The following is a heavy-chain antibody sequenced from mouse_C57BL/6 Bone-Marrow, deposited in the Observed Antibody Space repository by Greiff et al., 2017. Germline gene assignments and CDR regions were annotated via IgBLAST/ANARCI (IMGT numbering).Heavy chain of an antibody. D-gene: IGHD1-1*01. Sequence: EVMLVESGEGLVKPGGSLKLSCAASGFTFSSYAMSWVRQTPEKRLEWVAYISSGGDYIYYADTVKGRFTISRDNARNTLYLPMSSLKSEDTAMYYCTRETYGSSLDYWGQGTTLTVSS. J-gene: IGHJ2*01. V-gene: IGHV5-9-1*02. CDR2: ISSGGDYI. CDR3: TRETYGSSLDY. CDR1: GFTFSSYA.